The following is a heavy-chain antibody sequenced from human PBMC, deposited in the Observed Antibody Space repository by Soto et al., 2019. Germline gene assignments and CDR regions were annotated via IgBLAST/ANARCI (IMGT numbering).Heavy chain of an antibody. CDR1: SDSMNSGGYY. Sequence: SSETLSLTCSVTSDSMNSGGYYWSWIRQHPGKGLEWIGYIYYSGSTNYNPSLKSRVTISVDTSKNQFSLKLSSVTAADTAAYYCARDGSSWYEDYYYGMDVWGQGTTVTVSS. CDR2: IYYSGST. J-gene: IGHJ6*02. D-gene: IGHD6-13*01. V-gene: IGHV4-61*08. CDR3: ARDGSSWYEDYYYGMDV.